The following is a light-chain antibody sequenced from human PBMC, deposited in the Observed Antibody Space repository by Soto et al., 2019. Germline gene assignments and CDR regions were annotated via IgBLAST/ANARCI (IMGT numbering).Light chain of an antibody. V-gene: IGKV3-20*01. CDR3: QQYGSSPIT. CDR1: QSFSSTY. Sequence: EIVLTQSPGPLSLSPGERATPSCRASQSFSSTYLAWYQQKPGQAPRLLVYGASSRATGIPDRFSGFGSGTDFTLTISRLEPEDFAVYFCQQYGSSPITFGQGTRLENK. CDR2: GAS. J-gene: IGKJ5*01.